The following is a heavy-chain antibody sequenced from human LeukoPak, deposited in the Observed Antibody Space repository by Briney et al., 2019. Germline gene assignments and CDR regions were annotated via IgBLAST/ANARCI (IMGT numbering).Heavy chain of an antibody. CDR2: IKQDGSKK. Sequence: GGSLRLSCVASGFPFSSYWMTWVRQARGQGLERVANIKQDGSKKSYVDSVKGRFTISRDNAKNSLYLQMNSLRAEDTAIYYCTRVGYIDEGIDYWGQGTLVTVSS. J-gene: IGHJ4*02. D-gene: IGHD5-24*01. CDR1: GFPFSSYW. CDR3: TRVGYIDEGIDY. V-gene: IGHV3-7*04.